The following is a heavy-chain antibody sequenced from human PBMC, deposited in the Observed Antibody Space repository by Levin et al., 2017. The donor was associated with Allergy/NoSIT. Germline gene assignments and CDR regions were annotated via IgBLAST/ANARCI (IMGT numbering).Heavy chain of an antibody. V-gene: IGHV4-59*01. CDR3: VGGYSYGKGYN. J-gene: IGHJ4*02. CDR1: GGSISSYY. D-gene: IGHD5-18*01. Sequence: SQTLSLTCTVSGGSISSYYWSWIRQPPGKGLEWIGYIYYSGSTNYNPSLKSRVTISVDTSKNQFSLKLSSVTAADTAVYYCVGGYSYGKGYNWGQGTLVTVSS. CDR2: IYYSGST.